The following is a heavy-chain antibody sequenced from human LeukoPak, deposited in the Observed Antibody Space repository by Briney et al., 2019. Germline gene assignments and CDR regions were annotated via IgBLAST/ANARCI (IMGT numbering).Heavy chain of an antibody. CDR3: ASGYKTVSVFDH. D-gene: IGHD5-24*01. J-gene: IGHJ4*02. V-gene: IGHV1-46*01. CDR2: INSGGGGT. CDR1: GYTFTTYY. Sequence: APVKVSCKASGYTFTTYYMHWVRQAPGQGLVWMGLINSGGGGTRYAQKFQGRVTMTRDTSTSTVYMELSSLRSEDTAVYYCASGYKTVSVFDHWGQGTLVTVSS.